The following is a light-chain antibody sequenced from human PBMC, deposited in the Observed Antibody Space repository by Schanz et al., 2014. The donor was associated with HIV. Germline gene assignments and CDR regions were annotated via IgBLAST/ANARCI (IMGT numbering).Light chain of an antibody. CDR1: SSNIGAGYD. Sequence: QSVLTQPPSVSGAPGQRVTISCTGSSSNIGAGYDVHWYQQLPGTAPKLLIYGNSNRPSGVPDRFSGSKSGNTASLTVSGLQTEDEADYYCSSCRDKTTVVFGGGTKLTVL. J-gene: IGLJ2*01. CDR2: GNS. V-gene: IGLV1-40*01. CDR3: SSCRDKTTVV.